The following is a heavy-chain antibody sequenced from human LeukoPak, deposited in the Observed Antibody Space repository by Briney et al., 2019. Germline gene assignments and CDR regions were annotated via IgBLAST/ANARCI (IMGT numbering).Heavy chain of an antibody. CDR2: ISYDGSNK. V-gene: IGHV3-30-3*01. Sequence: GGSLRLSCAASGFTFSSYAMHWVRQAPGKGLEWVAVISYDGSNKYYADSVKGRFTISRDNSKNTLYLQMNSLRAEDTAVYYCARGVVAVIPSTFDYWGQGTLVTVS. D-gene: IGHD2-21*01. J-gene: IGHJ4*02. CDR3: ARGVVAVIPSTFDY. CDR1: GFTFSSYA.